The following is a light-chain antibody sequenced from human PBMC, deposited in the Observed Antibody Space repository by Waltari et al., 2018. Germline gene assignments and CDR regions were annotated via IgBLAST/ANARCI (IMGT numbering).Light chain of an antibody. CDR1: SLRSFS. J-gene: IGLJ2*01. V-gene: IGLV3-19*01. CDR2: DKI. Sequence: SSELTQDPAVSVALGQTVRITCQGDSLRSFSESWYQQKPGQAPILVIDDKIERPAGIPGRFSGSKSGNTASLTITGAQAEDDADDYCNGRDLSGDHVIFGGGTKLTVL. CDR3: NGRDLSGDHVI.